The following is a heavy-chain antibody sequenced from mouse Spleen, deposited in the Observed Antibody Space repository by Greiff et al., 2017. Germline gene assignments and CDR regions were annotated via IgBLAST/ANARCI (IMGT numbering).Heavy chain of an antibody. J-gene: IGHJ1*03. Sequence: EVQLQQSGPELVKPGASVKISCKASGYTFTDYYMNWVTQSHGKSLEWIGDINPNNGGTSYNQKFKGKATLTVDKSSSTAYMELRSLTSEDSAGDYCARDLYYGSSYGYFDVWGTGTTVTVSS. CDR2: INPNNGGT. V-gene: IGHV1-26*01. CDR3: ARDLYYGSSYGYFDV. CDR1: GYTFTDYY. D-gene: IGHD1-1*01.